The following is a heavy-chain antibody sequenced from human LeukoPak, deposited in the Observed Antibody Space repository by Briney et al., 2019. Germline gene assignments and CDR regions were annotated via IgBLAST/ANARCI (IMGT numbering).Heavy chain of an antibody. CDR3: AKDKGFSYGLDY. V-gene: IGHV3-9*01. D-gene: IGHD5-18*01. CDR1: GFTFDDYA. J-gene: IGHJ4*02. Sequence: SGGSLRLSCAASGFTFDDYAMHWVRQAPGKGLEWVSGISWNSGSIGYADSVKGRFTISRDNAKNSLYLQMNSLRAEDTALYYCAKDKGFSYGLDYWGQGTLVTVSS. CDR2: ISWNSGSI.